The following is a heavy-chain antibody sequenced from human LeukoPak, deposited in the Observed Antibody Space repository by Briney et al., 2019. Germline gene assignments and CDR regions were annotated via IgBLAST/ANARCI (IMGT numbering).Heavy chain of an antibody. V-gene: IGHV3-7*04. CDR2: IKQDGSEK. D-gene: IGHD2-15*01. Sequence: GGSLRLSSAASGFTFSSYWMSWVRQAPGKGLEWVANIKQDGSEKYYVDSVKGRFTISRDNAKNSLYLQMNSLRAEDTAVCYCARVLVVAATGFWFDPWGQGTLVTVSS. J-gene: IGHJ5*02. CDR3: ARVLVVAATGFWFDP. CDR1: GFTFSSYW.